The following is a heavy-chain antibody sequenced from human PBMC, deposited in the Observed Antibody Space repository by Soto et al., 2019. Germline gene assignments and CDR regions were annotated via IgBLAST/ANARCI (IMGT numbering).Heavy chain of an antibody. D-gene: IGHD2-2*01. J-gene: IGHJ5*02. Sequence: SVKVSCKASGGSFTYTLSWVRQAPGQGLEWMGGIIPIFGTTNYAQKFQGRVTMTTDTSTSTAYMELRSLRSDDTAVYYCARVRGAYQLLSPSGQGTPVTVSS. CDR2: IIPIFGTT. CDR1: GGSFTYT. V-gene: IGHV1-69*05. CDR3: ARVRGAYQLLSP.